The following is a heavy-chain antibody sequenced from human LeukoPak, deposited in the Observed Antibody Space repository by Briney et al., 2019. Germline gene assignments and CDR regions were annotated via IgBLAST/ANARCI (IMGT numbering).Heavy chain of an antibody. CDR1: RFTFSSYA. CDR2: ISSNGGST. Sequence: PGGSLRLSCAASRFTFSSYAMHWVRQAPGKGLEYVSAISSNGGSTYYANSVKGRFTISRDNSKNTLYLQMGSLRAEDMAVYYCARESGYDSFDYWGQGTLVTVSS. V-gene: IGHV3-64*01. CDR3: ARESGYDSFDY. J-gene: IGHJ4*02. D-gene: IGHD5-12*01.